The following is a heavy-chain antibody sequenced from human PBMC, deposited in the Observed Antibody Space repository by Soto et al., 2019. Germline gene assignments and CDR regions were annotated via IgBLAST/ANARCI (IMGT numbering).Heavy chain of an antibody. J-gene: IGHJ4*02. D-gene: IGHD1-1*01. V-gene: IGHV1-18*01. CDR2: ISAYNGNT. Sequence: ASVKVSCKASGYTFTSYGISWVRQAPGQGLEWMRWISAYNGNTNYAQKLQGRVTMTTDTSTSTAYMELRSLRSDDTAVYYCARKRGQRGPMGYFDYWGQGTLVTVSS. CDR1: GYTFTSYG. CDR3: ARKRGQRGPMGYFDY.